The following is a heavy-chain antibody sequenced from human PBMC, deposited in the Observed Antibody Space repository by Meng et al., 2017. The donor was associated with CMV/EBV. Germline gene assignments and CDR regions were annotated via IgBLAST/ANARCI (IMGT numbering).Heavy chain of an antibody. CDR3: ARDLGNSTVYLRYFDI. V-gene: IGHV3-21*01. CDR2: ISKSSDYI. J-gene: IGHJ4*02. D-gene: IGHD2/OR15-2a*01. CDR1: GMTFSDYS. Sequence: GGSLRLSCGASGMTFSDYSMDWLRQAPGKGLEWVSSISKSSDYIYYADSVKGRFTISRDNAQHSLYLQMDSLTAEDTAIYYCARDLGNSTVYLRYFDIWGQGTRVTVSS.